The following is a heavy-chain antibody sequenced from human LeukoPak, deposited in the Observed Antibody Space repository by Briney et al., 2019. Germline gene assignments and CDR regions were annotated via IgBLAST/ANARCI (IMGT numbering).Heavy chain of an antibody. CDR2: IFPILDIA. D-gene: IGHD4-17*01. CDR3: ARVTYGDPHSYYYYMDV. J-gene: IGHJ6*03. CDR1: GGAFSSYA. V-gene: IGHV1-69*04. Sequence: ASVKVSCKTSGGAFSSYAISWVRQAPGQGLEWMGRIFPILDIANYAEKFQGRVTITTDESTSTAYMELSSLRSEDTAVYYCARVTYGDPHSYYYYMDVWGKGTTVTVSS.